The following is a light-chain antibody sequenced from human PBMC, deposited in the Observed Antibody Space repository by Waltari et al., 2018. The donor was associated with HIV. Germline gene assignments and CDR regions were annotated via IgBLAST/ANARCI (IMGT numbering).Light chain of an antibody. J-gene: IGLJ2*01. CDR3: SSYADRNGFYVV. CDR1: NSDLGGYNY. Sequence: QSALTQPPSASGPPGQSVTISCTGTNSDLGGYNYVSWYQQHPCKAPKLFISEVTKRPSGVPDRVSGSKAGTTASLTVSGLQAEDEADYYCSSYADRNGFYVVFGGGTRLTVL. V-gene: IGLV2-8*01. CDR2: EVT.